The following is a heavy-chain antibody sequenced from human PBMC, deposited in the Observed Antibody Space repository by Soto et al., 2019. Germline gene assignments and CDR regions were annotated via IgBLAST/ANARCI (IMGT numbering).Heavy chain of an antibody. D-gene: IGHD3-22*01. V-gene: IGHV4-59*01. CDR1: GGXISSYY. CDR3: ARRTYYYDSSGYLGPDAFDI. J-gene: IGHJ3*02. CDR2: IYYSGST. Sequence: SETLSLTCAVSGGXISSYYWSWIRQPPGKGLEWIGYIYYSGSTNYNPSLKSRVTISVDTSKNQFSLKLSSVTAADTAVYYCARRTYYYDSSGYLGPDAFDIWGQGTMVTVSS.